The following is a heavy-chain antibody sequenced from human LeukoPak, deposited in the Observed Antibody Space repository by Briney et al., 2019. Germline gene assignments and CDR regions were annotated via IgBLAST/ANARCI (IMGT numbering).Heavy chain of an antibody. CDR2: IYYSGST. CDR3: ALVADTTVTTDY. V-gene: IGHV4-61*01. D-gene: IGHD4-17*01. CDR1: GYSISSGYY. Sequence: SETLSLTCTVSGYSISSGYYWGWIRQPPGKGLEWIGYIYYSGSTNYNPSLKSRVTISVDTSKNQFSLKLSSVTAADTAVYYCALVADTTVTTDYWGQGTLVTVSS. J-gene: IGHJ4*02.